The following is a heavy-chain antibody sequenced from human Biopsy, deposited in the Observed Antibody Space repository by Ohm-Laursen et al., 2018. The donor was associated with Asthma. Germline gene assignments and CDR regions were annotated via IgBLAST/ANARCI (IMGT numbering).Heavy chain of an antibody. J-gene: IGHJ4*02. CDR1: GFTFSSYA. CDR3: AKGYYYDSSGFDY. V-gene: IGHV3-23*01. Sequence: SLRLSCSASGFTFSSYAMSWVRQAPGKGLEWVSAISGSGGSTYYADSVKGRFTISRDNSKNTLYLQMNSLRAEDTAVYYCAKGYYYDSSGFDYWGQGALVTVSS. D-gene: IGHD3-22*01. CDR2: ISGSGGST.